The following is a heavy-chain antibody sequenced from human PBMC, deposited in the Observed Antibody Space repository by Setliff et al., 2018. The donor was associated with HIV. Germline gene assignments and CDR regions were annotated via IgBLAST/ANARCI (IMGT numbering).Heavy chain of an antibody. V-gene: IGHV4-61*09. CDR3: ARDYFGSLDY. CDR1: GGTMSSGSYS. CDR2: VYVAGTV. J-gene: IGHJ4*02. Sequence: LSLTCSVSGGTMSSGSYSWTWLRQPAGKEPELIGHVYVAGTVIYNPSLASRLTISIVPSKNQFSLYLTSVTAADTGKYYCARDYFGSLDYWGQGTLVTVSS. D-gene: IGHD3-10*01.